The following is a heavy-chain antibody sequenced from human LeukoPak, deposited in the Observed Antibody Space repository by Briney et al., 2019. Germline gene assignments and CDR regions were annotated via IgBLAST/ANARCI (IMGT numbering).Heavy chain of an antibody. CDR2: IRSKLYGGTT. CDR1: GFTFSSYA. V-gene: IGHV3-49*04. CDR3: GRGLTVVGAKYYFDY. J-gene: IGHJ4*02. Sequence: GGPLRLSCAASGFTFSSYAMSWVRQAPGKGLEWVSFIRSKLYGGTTEYAASVKGRFTVSRDDSESVAYLQMNGLNTEDTAVYFCGRGLTVVGAKYYFDYWGQGTLVTVSS. D-gene: IGHD1-26*01.